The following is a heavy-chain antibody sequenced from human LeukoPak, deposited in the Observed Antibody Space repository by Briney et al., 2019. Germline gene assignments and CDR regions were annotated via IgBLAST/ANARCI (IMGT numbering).Heavy chain of an antibody. J-gene: IGHJ4*02. D-gene: IGHD3-9*01. V-gene: IGHV4-61*02. Sequence: KPSETLSLTCTVFGGSISSGTYYWSWIRQPAGKGLEWIGRIYTSGSTNYNPSLKSRVTISVDTSKNQFSLKLSSVTAADTAVYYCARGQGNYDILTGYYYWGQGTLVTVSS. CDR1: GGSISSGTYY. CDR3: ARGQGNYDILTGYYY. CDR2: IYTSGST.